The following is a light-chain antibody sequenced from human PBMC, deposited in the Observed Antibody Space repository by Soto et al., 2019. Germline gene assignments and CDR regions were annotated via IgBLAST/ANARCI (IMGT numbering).Light chain of an antibody. J-gene: IGKJ4*01. Sequence: DIVLTQSPGTLSLSPGERATLSCRASQSVSSNYLAWYQQKPGQAPRLLIFGASSRATGIPDRFSGSGSGTDFTLTISRLEPEDLAVYFCQQYLRSPLTFGGGTKVEIK. CDR1: QSVSSNY. CDR3: QQYLRSPLT. V-gene: IGKV3-20*01. CDR2: GAS.